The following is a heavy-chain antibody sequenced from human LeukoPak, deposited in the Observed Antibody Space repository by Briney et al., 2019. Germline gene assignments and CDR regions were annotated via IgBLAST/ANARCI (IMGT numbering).Heavy chain of an antibody. CDR2: MNPNSGNT. CDR3: AREVAAAGNYYYYGTDV. Sequence: ASVKVSCKASGYTFTSYDINWVRQATGQGLEWMGWMNPNSGNTGYAQKFQGRVTMTRNTSISTAYMELSSLRSEDTAVYYCAREVAAAGNYYYYGTDVWGQGTTVTVSS. J-gene: IGHJ6*02. D-gene: IGHD6-13*01. CDR1: GYTFTSYD. V-gene: IGHV1-8*01.